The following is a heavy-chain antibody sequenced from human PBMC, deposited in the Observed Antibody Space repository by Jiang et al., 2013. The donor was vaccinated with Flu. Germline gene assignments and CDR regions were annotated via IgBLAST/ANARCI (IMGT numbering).Heavy chain of an antibody. CDR1: GFSLSTSGVG. CDR2: IYWNDDK. D-gene: IGHD3-16*02. Sequence: PTQTLTLTCTFSGFSLSTSGVGVGWIRQPPGKALEWLALIYWNDDKRYSPSLKSRLTITKDTSKNQVVLTMTNMDPVDTATYYCAHLPSTHDYVWGSYRKIYYFDYWGQGTLVTVSS. V-gene: IGHV2-5*01. CDR3: AHLPSTHDYVWGSYRKIYYFDY. J-gene: IGHJ4*02.